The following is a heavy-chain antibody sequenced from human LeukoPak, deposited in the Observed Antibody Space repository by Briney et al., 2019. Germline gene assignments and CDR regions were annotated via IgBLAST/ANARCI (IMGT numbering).Heavy chain of an antibody. CDR2: FDPEDGET. J-gene: IGHJ4*02. CDR1: GYTLTELS. V-gene: IGHV1-24*01. Sequence: GASVKVSCKVSGYTLTELSMHRVRQAPGKRLEWMGGFDPEDGETIYAQKFQGRVTMTEDTSTDTTYMELSSLRSEDTAVYYCATLQFTIFGVVPDFDYWGQGTLVTVSS. D-gene: IGHD3-3*01. CDR3: ATLQFTIFGVVPDFDY.